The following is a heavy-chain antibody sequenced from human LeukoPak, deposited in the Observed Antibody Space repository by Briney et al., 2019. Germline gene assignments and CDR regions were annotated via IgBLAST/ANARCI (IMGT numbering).Heavy chain of an antibody. V-gene: IGHV3-23*01. D-gene: IGHD3-3*01. CDR3: AGLSDFWNGFFSLFDY. J-gene: IGHJ4*02. Sequence: GGSLRLSCAASGFTFSNYAMSWVRQAPGKGLEWVSAISGSGGSTYYADSVKGRFTISRDNSKNTLYLQMNSLRAEDTAVYYCAGLSDFWNGFFSLFDYWGQGTLVSVSS. CDR2: ISGSGGST. CDR1: GFTFSNYA.